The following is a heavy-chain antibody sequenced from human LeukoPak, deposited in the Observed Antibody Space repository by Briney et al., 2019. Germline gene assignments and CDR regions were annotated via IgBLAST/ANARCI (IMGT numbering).Heavy chain of an antibody. CDR1: GFTFSSYG. V-gene: IGHV3-30*18. CDR2: ISYDGSNK. Sequence: GGSLRLSCAAYGFTFSSYGMHWVRQAPGKGLEWVAVISYDGSNKYYADSVKGRFTIYRDNSKNTLYLQMNSLRAEDTAVYYCAKDRREYSSGSPFDYWGQGTLVTVSS. D-gene: IGHD6-19*01. CDR3: AKDRREYSSGSPFDY. J-gene: IGHJ4*02.